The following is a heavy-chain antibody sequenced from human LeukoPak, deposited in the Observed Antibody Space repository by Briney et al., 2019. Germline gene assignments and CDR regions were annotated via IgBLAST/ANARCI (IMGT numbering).Heavy chain of an antibody. D-gene: IGHD3-3*01. CDR1: GGSISSGDYY. V-gene: IGHV4-30-4*01. CDR3: ARGPYDFWSGSPYGMDV. Sequence: PSQTLSLTCTVSGGSISSGDYYWSWIRQPPGKGLEWTGYIYYSGSTYYNPSLKSRVTISVDTSKNQFSLKLSSVTAADTAVYYCARGPYDFWSGSPYGMDVWGQGTTVTVSS. CDR2: IYYSGST. J-gene: IGHJ6*02.